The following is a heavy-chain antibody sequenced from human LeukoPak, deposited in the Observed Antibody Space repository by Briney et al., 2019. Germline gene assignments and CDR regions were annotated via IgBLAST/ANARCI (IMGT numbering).Heavy chain of an antibody. V-gene: IGHV1-46*01. Sequence: ASVKVSCKASGGTFSSYAISWVRQAPGQGLEWMGIINPSGGSTSYAQKFQGRVTMTRDTSTSTVYMELSSLRSEDTAVYYCARALNYDFWSGYYGYFDYWGQGTLVTVSS. J-gene: IGHJ4*02. D-gene: IGHD3-3*01. CDR2: INPSGGST. CDR1: GGTFSSYA. CDR3: ARALNYDFWSGYYGYFDY.